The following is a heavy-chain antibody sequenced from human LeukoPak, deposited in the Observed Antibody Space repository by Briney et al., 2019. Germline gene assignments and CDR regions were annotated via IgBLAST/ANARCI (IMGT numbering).Heavy chain of an antibody. Sequence: PGGSLRLSCAASGFTVSSNYMSWVRQAPGKGLEWVSLIYSDATTYYADSVKGRFIISRDNSKNTLYLHMDSLRAEDTAVYFCATRAGGYYYGSGSYYGMDVWGQGTTVTVSS. CDR1: GFTVSSNY. D-gene: IGHD3-10*01. V-gene: IGHV3-66*01. CDR2: IYSDATT. J-gene: IGHJ6*02. CDR3: ATRAGGYYYGSGSYYGMDV.